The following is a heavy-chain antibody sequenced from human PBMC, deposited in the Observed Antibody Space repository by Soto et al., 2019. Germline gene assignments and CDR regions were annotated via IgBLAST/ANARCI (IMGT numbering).Heavy chain of an antibody. Sequence: GGSLRLSCTASGFTFGDYAMSWFRQAPGKGLEWVGFIRSKAYGGTTEYAASVKGRFTISRDDSKSIAYLQMNSLKTEDTAVYYCTRDPIGIAVAGTQYFRRSSKPHAEYFQHWGQGTLVTVSS. CDR1: GFTFGDYA. J-gene: IGHJ1*01. V-gene: IGHV3-49*03. D-gene: IGHD6-19*01. CDR3: TRDPIGIAVAGTQYFRRSSKPHAEYFQH. CDR2: IRSKAYGGTT.